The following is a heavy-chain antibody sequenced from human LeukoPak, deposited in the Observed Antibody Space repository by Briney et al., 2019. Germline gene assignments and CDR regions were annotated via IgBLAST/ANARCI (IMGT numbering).Heavy chain of an antibody. J-gene: IGHJ4*02. V-gene: IGHV3-23*01. CDR3: AKRTDFWSGFTPFDY. Sequence: PGGSLRLSCAASGFTFSNYDMSWVRLAPGKGLEWVSAISGSGGSTYYADSVKGRFTISRDNSKNTLYLQMNSLRAEDTAVYYCAKRTDFWSGFTPFDYWGQGTLVTVSS. CDR2: ISGSGGST. D-gene: IGHD3-3*01. CDR1: GFTFSNYD.